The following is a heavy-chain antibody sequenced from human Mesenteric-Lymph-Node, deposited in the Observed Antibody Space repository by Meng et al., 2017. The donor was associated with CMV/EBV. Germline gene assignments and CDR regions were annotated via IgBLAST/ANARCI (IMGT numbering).Heavy chain of an antibody. J-gene: IGHJ3*02. D-gene: IGHD2-2*02. Sequence: GGSLRLSCAASGFTFSNAWMSWVRQAPGKGLEWVGRIKSKTDGGTTDYAAPVKGRFTISRDDSKNTLYLQMNSLKTEDTALYYCARDIGYCGNTRCYKAFDIWGQGTMVTVSS. V-gene: IGHV3-15*01. CDR1: GFTFSNAW. CDR3: ARDIGYCGNTRCYKAFDI. CDR2: IKSKTDGGTT.